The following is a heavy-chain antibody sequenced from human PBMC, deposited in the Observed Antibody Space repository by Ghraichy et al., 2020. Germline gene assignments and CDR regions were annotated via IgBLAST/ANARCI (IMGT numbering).Heavy chain of an antibody. CDR3: ARAGIHNWFDP. CDR2: IYYSGST. Sequence: SETLSLTCTVSGYSISSGYYWGWIRQPPGKGLEWIGNIYYSGSTYYNPSLKSRVTISLDTSKNQFSLRLSSVTAADTAVYYCARAGIHNWFDPWGQGTQVTVSS. J-gene: IGHJ5*02. V-gene: IGHV4-38-2*02. CDR1: GYSISSGYY.